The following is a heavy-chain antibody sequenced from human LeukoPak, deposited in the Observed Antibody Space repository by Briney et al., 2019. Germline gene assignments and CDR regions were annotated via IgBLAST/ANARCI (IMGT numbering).Heavy chain of an antibody. J-gene: IGHJ4*02. CDR3: ARDQVAVAGDFDY. CDR2: ISVYNGNT. V-gene: IGHV1-18*04. CDR1: GYTFTSYS. Sequence: ASVKVSCKASGYTFTSYSLSWVRQAPGQGREWMGWISVYNGNTKYAQKFQGRVTTTTDTSTSTAYMELRSLRSDDTAVYYCARDQVAVAGDFDYWGQGTLVTVSS. D-gene: IGHD6-19*01.